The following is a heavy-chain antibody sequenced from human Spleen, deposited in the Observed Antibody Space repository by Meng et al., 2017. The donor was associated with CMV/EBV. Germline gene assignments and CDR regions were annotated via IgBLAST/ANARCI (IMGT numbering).Heavy chain of an antibody. CDR3: ARGYLGRVGASWGSFDY. V-gene: IGHV3-21*01. CDR2: ISSSSSYI. J-gene: IGHJ4*02. CDR1: GFTFSSYS. Sequence: GESLKISCAASGFTFSSYSMNWVRQAPGKGLEWVSSISSSSSYIYYADSVKGRFTISRDNAKNSLYLQMNSLRAEDTAVYYCARGYLGRVGASWGSFDYWGQGTLVTVSS. D-gene: IGHD1-26*01.